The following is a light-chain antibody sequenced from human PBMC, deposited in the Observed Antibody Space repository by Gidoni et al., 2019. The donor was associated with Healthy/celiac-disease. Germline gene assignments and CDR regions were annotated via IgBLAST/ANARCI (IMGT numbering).Light chain of an antibody. Sequence: EIVLTQSPGTLSLSPGERATLSCRASQSVSSSYLAWYQQKPGQAPRLLIYGASSRATGIPDRFSGSGSGTDFTLTISRLEPEEFAVYYCQQYGSSPWTFXHXTKVEIK. J-gene: IGKJ1*01. CDR3: QQYGSSPWT. CDR2: GAS. V-gene: IGKV3-20*01. CDR1: QSVSSSY.